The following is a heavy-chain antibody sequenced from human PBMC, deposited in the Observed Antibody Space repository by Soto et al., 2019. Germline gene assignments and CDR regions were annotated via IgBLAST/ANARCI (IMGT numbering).Heavy chain of an antibody. V-gene: IGHV1-69*02. CDR2: IIPILGIA. J-gene: IGHJ6*03. D-gene: IGHD1-1*01. Sequence: QVQLVQSGAEVKKPGSSVKVSCKASGGTFSSYTISWVRQAPGQGLEWMGRIIPILGIANYAQKFQGRVTITADKSTSTAYMELSSLRSEYTAVYYCARTELEPSYYYYYMDVWGKGTTVTVSS. CDR3: ARTELEPSYYYYYMDV. CDR1: GGTFSSYT.